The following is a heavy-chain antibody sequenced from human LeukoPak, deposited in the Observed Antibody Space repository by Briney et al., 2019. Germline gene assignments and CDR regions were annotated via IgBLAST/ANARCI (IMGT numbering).Heavy chain of an antibody. J-gene: IGHJ3*02. V-gene: IGHV4-4*02. D-gene: IGHD3-10*01. Sequence: SETLSLTCAVSGGSISSSNWWSWVRQPPGKGLEWIGEIYHSGSTNYNPSLKSRVTISVDKSKNQFSLKLSSVTAADTAVYYCARADTPGSYSSDAFDIWGQGTMVTVSS. CDR1: GGSISSSNW. CDR3: ARADTPGSYSSDAFDI. CDR2: IYHSGST.